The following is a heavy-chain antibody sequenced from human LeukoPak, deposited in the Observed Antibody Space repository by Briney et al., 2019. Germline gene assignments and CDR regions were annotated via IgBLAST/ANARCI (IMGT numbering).Heavy chain of an antibody. D-gene: IGHD6-6*01. J-gene: IGHJ4*02. CDR3: ERGSIAPDY. V-gene: IGHV4-34*01. Sequence: PSETLSLTCAVYGGSFSGYYWGWIRQPPGKGLEWIGSIHYSGSTYYNPSLKSRVTISVDTSKNHLSLRLRSVTAADTAVYYCERGSIAPDYWGQGILVTVSS. CDR1: GGSFSGYY. CDR2: IHYSGST.